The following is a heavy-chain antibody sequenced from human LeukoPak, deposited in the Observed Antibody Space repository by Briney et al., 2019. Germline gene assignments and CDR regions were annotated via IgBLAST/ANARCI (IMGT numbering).Heavy chain of an antibody. CDR2: IYYSGST. CDR3: ARSSPAGPSGSYYGMQNDAFDI. Sequence: SETLSLTCTVSGGSISSSSYNWGWIRQPPGKGLEWIGSIYYSGSTYYNPSLKSRVTISVDTSKNQFSLKLSSVTAADTAVYYCARSSPAGPSGSYYGMQNDAFDIWGQGTMVTVSS. J-gene: IGHJ3*02. D-gene: IGHD1-26*01. CDR1: GGSISSSSYN. V-gene: IGHV4-39*07.